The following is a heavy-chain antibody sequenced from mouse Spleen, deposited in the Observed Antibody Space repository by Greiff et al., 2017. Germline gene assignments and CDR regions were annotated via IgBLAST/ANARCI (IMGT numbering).Heavy chain of an antibody. CDR1: GYTFTSYT. CDR2: INPSSGYT. J-gene: IGHJ3*01. D-gene: IGHD2-1*01. CDR3: ARSLGNYEFAY. Sequence: QVQLQQPGAELVRPGTSVKLSCKASGYTFTSYTMHWVKQRPGQGLEWIGYINPSSGYTKYNQKFKDKATLTADKSSSTAYMQLSSLTSEDSAVYYCARSLGNYEFAYWGQGTLVTVSA. V-gene: IGHV1-4*01.